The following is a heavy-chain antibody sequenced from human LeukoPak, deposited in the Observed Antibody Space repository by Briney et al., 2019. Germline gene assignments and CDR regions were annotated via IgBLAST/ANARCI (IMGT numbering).Heavy chain of an antibody. J-gene: IGHJ4*02. D-gene: IGHD6-25*01. Sequence: GGSLRLSCAASGFTFSSYSMNWVRQAPGKGLEWVSSISSSSSYTYYADSLKGRFTISRDTAKNTLYLQMNSLRAEDTTVYCCWRDPAYSSGYSHWGQGTLVTASS. V-gene: IGHV3-21*01. CDR2: ISSSSSYT. CDR1: GFTFSSYS. CDR3: WRDPAYSSGYSH.